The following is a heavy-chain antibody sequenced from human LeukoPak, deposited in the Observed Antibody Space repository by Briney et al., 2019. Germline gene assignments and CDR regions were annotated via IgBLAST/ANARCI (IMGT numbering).Heavy chain of an antibody. CDR2: MHGSGGST. V-gene: IGHV3-23*01. D-gene: IGHD3-22*01. CDR1: GFTFSSYA. CDR3: AKTSGDSSGYYAALDH. J-gene: IGHJ4*02. Sequence: GGSLRLSCAASGFTFSSYAMSWVRQAPGKGLEWVSTMHGSGGSTYYADSVKGRFTISRDNSKNTVYLHMNSLRAEDTAVHYCAKTSGDSSGYYAALDHWGQGTLVTVSS.